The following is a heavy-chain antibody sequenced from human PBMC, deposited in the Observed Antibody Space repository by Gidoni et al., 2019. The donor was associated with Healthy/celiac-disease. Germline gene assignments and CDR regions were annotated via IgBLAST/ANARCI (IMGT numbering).Heavy chain of an antibody. Sequence: QVQLQESGPGLVKPSQTLSLTCTVSGGSISSGRYYWSWIRQPAGKGLEWIWRIYTSGSTNYNPSLKSRVTISVDTSKNQFSLKLSSVTAADTAEYYCASKSSSWYDYYYGMDVWGQGTTVTVSS. D-gene: IGHD6-13*01. J-gene: IGHJ6*02. CDR2: IYTSGST. CDR3: ASKSSSWYDYYYGMDV. V-gene: IGHV4-61*02. CDR1: GGSISSGRYY.